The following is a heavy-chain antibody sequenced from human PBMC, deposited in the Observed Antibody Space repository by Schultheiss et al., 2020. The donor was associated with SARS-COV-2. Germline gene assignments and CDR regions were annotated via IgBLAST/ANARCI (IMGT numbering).Heavy chain of an antibody. J-gene: IGHJ3*02. D-gene: IGHD1-26*01. Sequence: SETLSLTCTVSGYSISSGYYWGWVRQSPERGLEWIGEIYHSGSTNYNPSLKSRVTISIDTSKNEFSLKLSSVTAADTAVYYCARVPYYPGGAFDIWGQGTTVTVSS. CDR2: IYHSGST. V-gene: IGHV4-38-2*02. CDR3: ARVPYYPGGAFDI. CDR1: GYSISSGYY.